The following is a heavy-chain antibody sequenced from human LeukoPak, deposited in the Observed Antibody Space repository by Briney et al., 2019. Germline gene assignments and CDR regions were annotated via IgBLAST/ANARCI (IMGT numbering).Heavy chain of an antibody. CDR3: ARSVTTNHYYYMDV. J-gene: IGHJ6*03. V-gene: IGHV3-21*01. CDR1: GFTFSSYS. D-gene: IGHD4-11*01. Sequence: GGSLRLSCAASGFTFSSYSMNWVRQAPGKGLEWVSSISSSSSYIYYADSVKGRFTISRDNAKNSLYLQMNSLRAEDTAVYYCARSVTTNHYYYMDVWGKGTTVTVSS. CDR2: ISSSSSYI.